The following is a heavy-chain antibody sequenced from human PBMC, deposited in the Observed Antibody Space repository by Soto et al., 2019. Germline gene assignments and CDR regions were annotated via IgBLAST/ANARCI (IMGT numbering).Heavy chain of an antibody. J-gene: IGHJ6*01. CDR3: AREGYNFNGMDV. CDR2: IIPIFGTA. Sequence: QVQLVQSGAEVKKPGSSVKVSCKASGGTFSSYAISWVRQAPGQGLEWMGGIIPIFGTANYAQKFQGRVKITADESTSTAYMELSSLRSEDTSVYYCAREGYNFNGMDVWGQGTTGSVSS. CDR1: GGTFSSYA. V-gene: IGHV1-69*01. D-gene: IGHD5-12*01.